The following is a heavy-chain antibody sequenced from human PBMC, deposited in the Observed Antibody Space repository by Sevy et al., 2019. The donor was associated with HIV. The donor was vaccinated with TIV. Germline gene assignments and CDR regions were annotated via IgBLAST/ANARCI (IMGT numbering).Heavy chain of an antibody. Sequence: SETLSLTCTVSGGSISTSNYYWGWIRQPPGQGLEWIGSIYYSGNTYYNPSLKSRVTISVDTSRNQFSLRLSSLTAADTAVYYCARHLDYTGDYGVLDYWGQGTLVTVSS. D-gene: IGHD4-17*01. V-gene: IGHV4-39*01. CDR1: GGSISTSNYY. J-gene: IGHJ4*02. CDR3: ARHLDYTGDYGVLDY. CDR2: IYYSGNT.